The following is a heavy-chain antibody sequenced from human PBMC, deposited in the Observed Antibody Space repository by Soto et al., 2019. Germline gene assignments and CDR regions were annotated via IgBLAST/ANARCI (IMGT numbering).Heavy chain of an antibody. CDR2: NNSYGSST. CDR3: ARDIKSNYSGSGSYPIGYGMDV. V-gene: IGHV3-74*01. CDR1: VFTLSNYW. Sequence: GSRRLYCAAGVFTLSNYWIHWVRQAPWKWIGWVSRNNSYGSSTSYAESVKVLFKISRYNAKKELYLQMKSLRPEDTAVYYCARDIKSNYSGSGSYPIGYGMDVWGQGTTV. D-gene: IGHD3-10*01. J-gene: IGHJ6*01.